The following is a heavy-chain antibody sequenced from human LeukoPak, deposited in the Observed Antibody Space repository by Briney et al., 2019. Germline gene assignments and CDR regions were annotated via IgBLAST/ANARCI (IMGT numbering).Heavy chain of an antibody. CDR2: INHSRST. V-gene: IGHV4-34*01. Sequence: TSETLSLTCAVYGGSFSGYYWSWIRQPPGKGLEWIGEINHSRSTNYNPSLKSRVTISVDTSKNQFSLKLSSVTAADTAVYYCARGSYSSGWYRRYFQHWGQGTLVTVSS. CDR1: GGSFSGYY. J-gene: IGHJ1*01. CDR3: ARGSYSSGWYRRYFQH. D-gene: IGHD6-19*01.